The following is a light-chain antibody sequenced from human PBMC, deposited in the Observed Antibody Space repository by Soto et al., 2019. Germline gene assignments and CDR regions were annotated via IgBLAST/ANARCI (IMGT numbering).Light chain of an antibody. J-gene: IGKJ2*01. V-gene: IGKV3-20*01. CDR1: QSVNSGY. CDR3: HCQQFDSSRIYS. Sequence: IVLTQSPGTLYLSPGERATLSCRASQSVNSGYLAWYQQKPGQAHRLLIYATSIRPTDFTDRFSGSGSGTDFTLTISGVEPEDSAVYYCHCQQFDSSRIYSFGQGTKLEIK. CDR2: ATS.